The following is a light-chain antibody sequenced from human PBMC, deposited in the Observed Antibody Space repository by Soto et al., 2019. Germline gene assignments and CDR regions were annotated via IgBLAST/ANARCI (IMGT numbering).Light chain of an antibody. V-gene: IGKV3-20*01. Sequence: ELVLTQSPGTLSLSPGERATLSCRASQTANNNYLAWYQQIPGQAPRLLISGASGRSTGTPDRFSGSASGTDFTLTISRLEPEDFAVYYCQQYGSSPLTFGGGTKVEIK. CDR1: QTANNNY. CDR3: QQYGSSPLT. J-gene: IGKJ4*01. CDR2: GAS.